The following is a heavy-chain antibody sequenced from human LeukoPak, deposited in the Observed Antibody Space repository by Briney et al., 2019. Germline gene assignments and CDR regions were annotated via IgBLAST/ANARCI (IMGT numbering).Heavy chain of an antibody. CDR1: GYSFTSYW. Sequence: GGSLILSCKGSGYSFTSYWIGWVRQMPGKGLEWMGIIYPGDSDTRYSPSFQGQVTISADKSISTAYLQWSSLKALDTAMYYCARYALYGPLSYWGQGTLVTVSS. CDR3: ARYALYGPLSY. D-gene: IGHD4-17*01. CDR2: IYPGDSDT. V-gene: IGHV5-51*01. J-gene: IGHJ4*02.